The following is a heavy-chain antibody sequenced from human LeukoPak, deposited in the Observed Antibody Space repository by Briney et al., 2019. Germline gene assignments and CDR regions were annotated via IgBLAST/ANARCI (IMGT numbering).Heavy chain of an antibody. D-gene: IGHD6-19*01. Sequence: GRSLRLSCEASGFIFSNYVMHWVRQAPGKGLEWVAVIWYDGSNTYYADSVKGRFTISGDNSKNTLYLQINSLRVEDTAVYYCARVPYGSGWYYFDYWGQGTLVTVSS. V-gene: IGHV3-33*01. CDR3: ARVPYGSGWYYFDY. CDR1: GFIFSNYV. CDR2: IWYDGSNT. J-gene: IGHJ4*02.